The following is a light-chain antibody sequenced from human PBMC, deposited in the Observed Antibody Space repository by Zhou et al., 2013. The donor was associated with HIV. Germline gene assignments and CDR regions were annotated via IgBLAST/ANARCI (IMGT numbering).Light chain of an antibody. V-gene: IGKV3-15*01. J-gene: IGKJ2*01. CDR1: HTISAN. CDR3: QQYNNWPAT. Sequence: EIVLTQSPGTLSLSPGERATLSCRASHTISANYLAWYQQKPGQAPRLLVYGASTRATGIPARFSGSGSGTEFTLTISSLQSEDFAVYYCQQYNNWPATFGQGTKLEIK. CDR2: GAS.